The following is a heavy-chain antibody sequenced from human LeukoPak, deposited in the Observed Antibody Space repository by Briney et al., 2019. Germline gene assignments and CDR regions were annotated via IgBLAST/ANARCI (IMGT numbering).Heavy chain of an antibody. Sequence: SETLSLTCAVSGGSISSSNWWSWVRQPPGKGLEWIGEVYHSGSTNYNPSLKSRVIMSVDKSKNQFSLKLSSVTAADTAVYYCAVYCGGDCYSGVNNWFDPWGQGTLVTVSS. V-gene: IGHV4-4*02. CDR2: VYHSGST. CDR1: GGSISSSNW. CDR3: AVYCGGDCYSGVNNWFDP. D-gene: IGHD2-21*02. J-gene: IGHJ5*02.